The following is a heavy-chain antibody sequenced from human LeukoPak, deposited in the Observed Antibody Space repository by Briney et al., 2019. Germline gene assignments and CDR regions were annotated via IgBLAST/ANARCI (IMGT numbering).Heavy chain of an antibody. CDR1: GGSISSSSYY. CDR3: ARVVAMIVVDIMDYFDY. Sequence: PSETLSLTCTVSGGSISSSSYYWGWIRQPPGKGLEWIGSIYYSGSTYYNPSLKSRVTISVDTSKNQFSLKLSSVTAADTAVYYCARVVAMIVVDIMDYFDYWGQGTLVTVSS. V-gene: IGHV4-39*07. D-gene: IGHD3-22*01. CDR2: IYYSGST. J-gene: IGHJ4*02.